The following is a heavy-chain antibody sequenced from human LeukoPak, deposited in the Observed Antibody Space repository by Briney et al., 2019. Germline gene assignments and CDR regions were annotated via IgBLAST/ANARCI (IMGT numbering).Heavy chain of an antibody. CDR1: GFTFSSYW. Sequence: QAGGSLRLSCAASGFTFSSYWMDWVRQAPGKGLVWVSRINSDGSSTSYADSVKGRFTISRDNAKNTLYLQMNSLRAEDTAVYYCARDLGWELPYDAFDIWGQGTMVTVSS. CDR3: ARDLGWELPYDAFDI. CDR2: INSDGSST. V-gene: IGHV3-74*01. D-gene: IGHD1-26*01. J-gene: IGHJ3*02.